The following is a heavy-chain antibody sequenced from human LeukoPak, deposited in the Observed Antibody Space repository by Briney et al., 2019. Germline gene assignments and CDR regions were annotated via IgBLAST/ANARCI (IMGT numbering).Heavy chain of an antibody. CDR1: GFTFDDYA. V-gene: IGHV3-9*01. Sequence: PGGSLRLSCAASGFTFDDYAMHWVRQAPGKGLEWVSGISWNSGSIGYADSEKGRFTISRDNAKNSLYLQMNSLRAEDTALYYCARAGYDNELDDAFDIWGQGTMVTVSS. CDR3: ARAGYDNELDDAFDI. D-gene: IGHD3-22*01. CDR2: ISWNSGSI. J-gene: IGHJ3*02.